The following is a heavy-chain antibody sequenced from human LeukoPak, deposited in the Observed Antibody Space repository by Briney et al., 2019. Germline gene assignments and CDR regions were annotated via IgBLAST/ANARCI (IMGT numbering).Heavy chain of an antibody. CDR2: INWNGGST. D-gene: IGHD3-10*01. CDR1: GFTFSSYA. Sequence: PGRSLRLSCAASGFTFSSYAMSWVRQAPGKGLEWVSGINWNGGSTGYADSVKGRFTISRDNAKNSLYLQMNSLRAGDTALYHCARAGKIDQDAFDIWGQGTMVTVSS. V-gene: IGHV3-20*01. CDR3: ARAGKIDQDAFDI. J-gene: IGHJ3*02.